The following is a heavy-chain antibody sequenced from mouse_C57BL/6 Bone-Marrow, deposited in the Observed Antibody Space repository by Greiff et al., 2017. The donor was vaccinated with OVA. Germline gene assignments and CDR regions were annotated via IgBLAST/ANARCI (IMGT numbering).Heavy chain of an antibody. CDR3: ARDKTNGYFDV. V-gene: IGHV5-4*01. J-gene: IGHJ1*03. CDR1: GFTFSSYA. Sequence: EVKLMESGGGLVKPGGSLKLSCAASGFTFSSYAMSWVRQTPEKRLEWVATISDGGSYTYYPDNVKGRFTISRDNAKNNLYLQMSHLQSEDTAMYYCARDKTNGYFDVWGTGTTVTVSS. CDR2: ISDGGSYT.